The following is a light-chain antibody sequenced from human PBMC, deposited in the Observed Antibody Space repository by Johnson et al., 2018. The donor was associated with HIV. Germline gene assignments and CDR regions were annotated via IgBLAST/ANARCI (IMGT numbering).Light chain of an antibody. CDR3: GSWDGSLSTGGG. CDR1: SSNIGNNY. J-gene: IGLJ1*01. CDR2: ENN. Sequence: HSVLTQPPSVSAAPGQKVTISCSGRSSNIGNNYVSWYQQLPGTAPKLLIYENNKRPSGIPDRFSGSKSGTSATLAIARLQTGDDADYYCGSWDGSLSTGGGIGTGTLVIV. V-gene: IGLV1-51*02.